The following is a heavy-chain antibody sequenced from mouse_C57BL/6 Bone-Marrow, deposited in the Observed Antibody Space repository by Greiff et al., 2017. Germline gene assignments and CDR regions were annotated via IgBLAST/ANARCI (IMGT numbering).Heavy chain of an antibody. Sequence: VQLKESGGDLVKPGGSLKLSCAASGFTFSSYGMSWVRQTPDKRLEWVATISSGGSYTYYPDSVKGRFTISRDNAKNTLYLQMSSLKSEDTAMYYCASPGFAWFAYWGQGTLVTVSA. V-gene: IGHV5-6*01. J-gene: IGHJ3*01. CDR1: GFTFSSYG. CDR2: ISSGGSYT. CDR3: ASPGFAWFAY.